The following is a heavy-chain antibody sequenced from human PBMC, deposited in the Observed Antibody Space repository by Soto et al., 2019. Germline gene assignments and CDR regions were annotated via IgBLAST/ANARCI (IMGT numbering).Heavy chain of an antibody. V-gene: IGHV1-46*03. CDR2: INPSGGST. Sequence: QVQLVQSGAEVKKPGASVKVSCKASGYTFTSYYMHWVRQAPEQGLEWMGIINPSGGSTSYAQKFQGRVTMTRDTSTSTVYMELSSLRSEDTAVYYCARDRRDSYDSDYFDYWGQGTLVTVSS. J-gene: IGHJ4*02. D-gene: IGHD5-12*01. CDR1: GYTFTSYY. CDR3: ARDRRDSYDSDYFDY.